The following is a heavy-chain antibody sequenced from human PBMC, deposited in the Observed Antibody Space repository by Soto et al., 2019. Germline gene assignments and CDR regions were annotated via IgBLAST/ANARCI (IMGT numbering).Heavy chain of an antibody. CDR1: GFTFSSFT. V-gene: IGHV3-48*02. D-gene: IGHD6-19*01. CDR2: IGSSGITR. Sequence: EVQLVESGGGLVQPGGSLRLSCAASGFTFSSFTMNWVRQAPGKGLDWVSYIGSSGITRYHADSVKGRFTVSRDNARNSLYLQMNSLRDEDTALYYCARSGSSGYHRYRLGSNEAFDVWGQGTMVTVSP. CDR3: ARSGSSGYHRYRLGSNEAFDV. J-gene: IGHJ3*01.